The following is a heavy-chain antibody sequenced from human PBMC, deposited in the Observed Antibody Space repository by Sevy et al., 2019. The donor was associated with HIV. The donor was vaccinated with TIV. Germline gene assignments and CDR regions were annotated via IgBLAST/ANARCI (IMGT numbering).Heavy chain of an antibody. CDR3: ARGLERQREFYYYYGMDV. Sequence: SETLSLTCTVSGGSVSSGSYYWSWIRQPPGKGLEWIGYIYYSGSTNYNPSLKSRVTISVDTSKNQFSLKLSSVTAADTAVYYCARGLERQREFYYYYGMDVWGQGTMVTVSS. CDR2: IYYSGST. J-gene: IGHJ6*02. D-gene: IGHD1-1*01. V-gene: IGHV4-61*01. CDR1: GGSVSSGSYY.